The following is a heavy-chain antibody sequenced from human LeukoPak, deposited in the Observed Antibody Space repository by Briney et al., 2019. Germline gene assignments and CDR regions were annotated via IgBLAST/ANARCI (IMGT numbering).Heavy chain of an antibody. CDR2: ISSSSSTI. CDR1: GFTFSSYS. CDR3: AKEPYYYDSSGYKTGVVD. D-gene: IGHD3-22*01. J-gene: IGHJ4*02. V-gene: IGHV3-48*01. Sequence: PGGSLRLSCAASGFTFSSYSMNWVRQAPGKGLEWVSYISSSSSTIYYADSVKGRFTISRDNSKNTLYLQMNSLRAEDTAVYYCAKEPYYYDSSGYKTGVVDWGQGTLVTVSS.